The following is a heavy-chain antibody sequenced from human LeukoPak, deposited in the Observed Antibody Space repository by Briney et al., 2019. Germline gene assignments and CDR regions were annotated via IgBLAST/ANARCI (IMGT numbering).Heavy chain of an antibody. V-gene: IGHV6-1*01. CDR3: ARGKYSGYDWGFDYFDY. D-gene: IGHD5-12*01. CDR1: GDSVSSNSAA. Sequence: SQTLSLTCAISGDSVSSNSAAWNWTRQSPSRGLEWLGRTYYRSKRYNEYAVYVKSRITINPDTSKNQFSLQLNSVTPEDTAVYYCARGKYSGYDWGFDYFDYWGRGTLVTVSA. CDR2: TYYRSKRYN. J-gene: IGHJ4*02.